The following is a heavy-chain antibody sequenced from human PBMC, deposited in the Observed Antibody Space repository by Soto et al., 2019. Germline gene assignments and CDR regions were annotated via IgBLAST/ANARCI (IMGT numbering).Heavy chain of an antibody. J-gene: IGHJ5*02. D-gene: IGHD3-3*01. CDR3: AKDRYDFWTASPFDP. Sequence: GGSLRLSCAASGFTFSSYGMHWVRQAPGKGLEWVAVISYDGSNKYYADSVKGRFTISRDNSKNTLYLQMNSLRAEDTAVYYCAKDRYDFWTASPFDPWGQGTLVTVSS. V-gene: IGHV3-30*18. CDR2: ISYDGSNK. CDR1: GFTFSSYG.